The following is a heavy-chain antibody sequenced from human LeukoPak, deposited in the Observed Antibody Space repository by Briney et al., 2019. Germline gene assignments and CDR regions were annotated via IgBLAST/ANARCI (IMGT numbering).Heavy chain of an antibody. V-gene: IGHV3-9*01. Sequence: GRSLRLSCAASGFTFDDYAMHWVRQAPGKGLEWVSGISWNSGSIGYADSVKGRFTISRDNAKNSLYLQMNSLRAEDTALYYCAKDMFSSSGWSGAFDYWGQGTLVTVSS. D-gene: IGHD6-19*01. CDR3: AKDMFSSSGWSGAFDY. CDR1: GFTFDDYA. J-gene: IGHJ4*02. CDR2: ISWNSGSI.